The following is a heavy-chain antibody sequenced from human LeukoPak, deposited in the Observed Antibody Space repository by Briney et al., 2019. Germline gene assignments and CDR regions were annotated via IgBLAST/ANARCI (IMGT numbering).Heavy chain of an antibody. V-gene: IGHV3-23*01. D-gene: IGHD3-16*01. CDR1: GFTFSHYA. CDR3: ARDKGDYVWGTIAPT. CDR2: ISDSGGST. J-gene: IGHJ5*02. Sequence: DPGGSLRLSCAASGFTFSHYAMNWVRQAPGKGLEWVSDISDSGGSTYYADSVKGRFTISRDNSKNTLYLQMNSLRAEDTAVYYCARDKGDYVWGTIAPTWGQGTLVTVSS.